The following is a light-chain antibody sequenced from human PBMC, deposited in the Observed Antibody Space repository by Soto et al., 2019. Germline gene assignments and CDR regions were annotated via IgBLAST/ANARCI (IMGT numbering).Light chain of an antibody. V-gene: IGKV1-5*03. J-gene: IGKJ1*01. CDR2: KAS. CDR1: QSISSW. Sequence: DIQMTQSPSTLSSSLGDRVTITCRASQSISSWLAWYQQKPGKAPKLLIYKASSLETGVPSRFSGSGSGTEFTLTISRLKPEDFATYYGLQQNSYTQTFCQGTKVDIK. CDR3: LQQNSYTQT.